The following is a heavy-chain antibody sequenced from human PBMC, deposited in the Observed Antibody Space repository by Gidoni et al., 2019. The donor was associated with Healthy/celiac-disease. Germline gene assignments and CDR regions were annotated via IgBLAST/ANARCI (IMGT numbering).Heavy chain of an antibody. CDR1: GFTFSSYA. D-gene: IGHD2-8*01. V-gene: IGHV3-23*01. Sequence: EVQLLESGGGLVQPGGSLRLSCAASGFTFSSYAMSWVRQAPGKGLEWVSAISGSGGSTYYADSVKGRFTISRDNSNNTLYLQMNSLRAEDTAVYYCAKNRRGCTNGVCYYYGMDVWGQGTTVTVSS. J-gene: IGHJ6*02. CDR3: AKNRRGCTNGVCYYYGMDV. CDR2: ISGSGGST.